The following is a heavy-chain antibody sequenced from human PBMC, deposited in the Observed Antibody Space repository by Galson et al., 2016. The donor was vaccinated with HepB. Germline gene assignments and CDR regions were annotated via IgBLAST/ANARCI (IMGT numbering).Heavy chain of an antibody. CDR2: IYHNGSA. V-gene: IGHV4-61*01. J-gene: IGHJ6*02. D-gene: IGHD1-1*01. CDR1: GASVNIGSYY. CDR3: ARDSPGGYTGYSSYFYGVDV. Sequence: ETLSLTCTVSGASVNIGSYYWSWVRQSPGKGLEWIAYIYHNGSAHYNPSLKSRVTISIATSRNQFSLKLNSVTAADTAVYYCARDSPGGYTGYSSYFYGVDVWGQGTTVTVSS.